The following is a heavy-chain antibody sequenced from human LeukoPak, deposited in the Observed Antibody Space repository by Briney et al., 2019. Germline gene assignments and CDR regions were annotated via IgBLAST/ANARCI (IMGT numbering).Heavy chain of an antibody. CDR1: GDSVSSNSAA. J-gene: IGHJ4*02. D-gene: IGHD1-1*01. CDR2: TYYRSKLYN. CDR3: ARAYTGTASPFDY. V-gene: IGHV6-1*01. Sequence: SQTLSLTCAISGDSVSSNSAAWNWLRQSPSRGLEWLGRTYYRSKLYNDYAVSVKSLITINPDTSKNQFSLQLNSVTPEDTAVNYCARAYTGTASPFDYWGQGTLVTVSS.